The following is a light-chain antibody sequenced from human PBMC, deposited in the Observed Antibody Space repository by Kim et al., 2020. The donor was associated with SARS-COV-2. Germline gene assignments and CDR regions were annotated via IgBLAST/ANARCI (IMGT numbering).Light chain of an antibody. J-gene: IGKJ1*01. CDR3: QQHSAYPRT. V-gene: IGKV1D-16*01. Sequence: ASVGDKITITCRASQNIDNWLAWYQQKPGKAPKSLIYGASGLHSGVPSRFSGRGSGTDFTLTINGLQPEDFATYYCQQHSAYPRTFGPGTKVDIK. CDR2: GAS. CDR1: QNIDNW.